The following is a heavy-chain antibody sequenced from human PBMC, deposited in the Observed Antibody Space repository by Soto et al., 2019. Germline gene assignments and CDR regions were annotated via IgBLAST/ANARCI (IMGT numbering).Heavy chain of an antibody. D-gene: IGHD3-22*01. CDR1: GDSIGSGGYS. J-gene: IGHJ4*02. CDR3: AKTLYYFDTSGYQ. Sequence: PSETLSLTCAVSGDSIGSGGYSWSWVRQTPGKGLEWVSAISGSGGSTYYADSVKGRFTISRDNSKNTLYLQMNSPRAEDTAVFYCAKTLYYFDTSGYQWGQGTLVTVSS. CDR2: ISGSGGST. V-gene: IGHV3-23*01.